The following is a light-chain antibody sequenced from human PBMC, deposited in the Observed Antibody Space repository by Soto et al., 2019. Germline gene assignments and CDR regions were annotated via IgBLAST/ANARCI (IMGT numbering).Light chain of an antibody. CDR3: CSYAVIRSLLV. Sequence: QSALTQPASVSGSPGQSITISCTGTSSDVGSYNLVSWYQQHPGKAPKLMIYEASKRPSGVSNRFSCSNSGNTDSLTISGAQAEDDAAYYCCSYAVIRSLLVFGTGTKVTVL. CDR2: EAS. CDR1: SSDVGSYNL. V-gene: IGLV2-23*02. J-gene: IGLJ1*01.